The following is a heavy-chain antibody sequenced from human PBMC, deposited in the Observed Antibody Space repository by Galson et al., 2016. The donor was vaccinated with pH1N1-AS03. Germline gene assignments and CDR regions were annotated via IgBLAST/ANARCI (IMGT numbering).Heavy chain of an antibody. CDR2: ISDSGST. Sequence: LSLTCTVSGSSINSNSFYWGWIRQSPGKGLEWIGSISDSGSTHYNLSLKSRITVSVDTSKNQFSLKLNSVTAADTAMYYCARQANYDLLTRYYKALQFDFWGQGTLVTVSS. D-gene: IGHD3-9*01. CDR1: GSSINSNSFY. V-gene: IGHV4-39*01. CDR3: ARQANYDLLTRYYKALQFDF. J-gene: IGHJ4*01.